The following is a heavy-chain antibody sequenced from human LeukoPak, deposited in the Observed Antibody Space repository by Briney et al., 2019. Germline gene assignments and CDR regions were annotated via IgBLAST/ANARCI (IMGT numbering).Heavy chain of an antibody. CDR3: AKRGRNDSEFDFDY. D-gene: IGHD1-1*01. V-gene: IGHV3-9*03. CDR1: GFTFDDYA. Sequence: GGSLRLSCAASGFTFDDYAMHWVRQAPGKGLEWVSGISWNSGSIGYADSVKGRFTISRDNAKNSLYLQMNSLRAEDMALYYCAKRGRNDSEFDFDYWGQGTLVTVSS. CDR2: ISWNSGSI. J-gene: IGHJ4*02.